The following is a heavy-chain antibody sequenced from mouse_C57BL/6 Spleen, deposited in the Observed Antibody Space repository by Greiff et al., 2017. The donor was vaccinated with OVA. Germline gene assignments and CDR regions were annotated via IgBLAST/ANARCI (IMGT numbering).Heavy chain of an antibody. V-gene: IGHV2-9-1*01. CDR2: IWTGGGT. J-gene: IGHJ4*01. D-gene: IGHD2-2*01. Sequence: VQGVESGPGLVAPSQSLSITCTVSGFSLTSYAISWVRQPPGKGLEWLGVIWTGGGTNYNSALKSRLSISKDNSKSQVFLKMNSLQTDDTARYYCARSYGYDGDAMDYWGQGTSVTVSS. CDR3: ARSYGYDGDAMDY. CDR1: GFSLTSYA.